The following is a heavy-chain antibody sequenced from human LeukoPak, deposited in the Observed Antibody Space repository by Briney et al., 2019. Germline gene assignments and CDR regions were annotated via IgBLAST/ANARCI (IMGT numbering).Heavy chain of an antibody. J-gene: IGHJ4*02. D-gene: IGHD3-22*01. CDR1: GYTFTSYY. Sequence: RGASVKVSCKASGYTFTSYYMHWVRQAPGQGLEWMGWINPKNAGTNYAQKFQGRVTMTRDMSTSTVYMELSSLRSEDTAVYYCARDNHDSSGYFDYWGQGTLVTVSS. CDR2: INPKNAGT. CDR3: ARDNHDSSGYFDY. V-gene: IGHV1-2*02.